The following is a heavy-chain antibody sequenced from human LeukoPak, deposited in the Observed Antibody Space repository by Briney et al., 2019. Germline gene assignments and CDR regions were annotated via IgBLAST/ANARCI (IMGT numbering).Heavy chain of an antibody. CDR2: IDQDGTDK. V-gene: IGHV3-7*01. D-gene: IGHD4-17*01. J-gene: IGHJ4*02. CDR1: GFTFTNAW. CDR3: ARESTEDRPGH. Sequence: GGSLRLSCAASGFTFTNAWMSWVRQAPGKGLEWVANIDQDGTDKNYVGSVKGRFTISRDDAKNSLYLQMNGLRAEDTAVYYCARESTEDRPGHWGQGTLVTVSS.